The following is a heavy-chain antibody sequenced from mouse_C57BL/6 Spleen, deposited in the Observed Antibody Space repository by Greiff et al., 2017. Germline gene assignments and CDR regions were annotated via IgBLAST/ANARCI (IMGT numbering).Heavy chain of an antibody. J-gene: IGHJ3*01. V-gene: IGHV1-55*01. Sequence: QVQLKQPGAELVKPGASVKMSCKASGYTFTSYWITWGKQRPGQGLEWIGDIYPGSGSTNYNEKFKSKATRTVDTSSSTAYRQLSSLTSEDSAVYYCAGASYYGGFAYWGQGTLVTVSA. CDR3: AGASYYGGFAY. CDR1: GYTFTSYW. D-gene: IGHD1-1*01. CDR2: IYPGSGST.